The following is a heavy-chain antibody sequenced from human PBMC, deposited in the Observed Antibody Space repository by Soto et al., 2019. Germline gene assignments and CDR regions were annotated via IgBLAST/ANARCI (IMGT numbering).Heavy chain of an antibody. J-gene: IGHJ4*02. CDR1: GNSISNDY. CDR2: SYYSGST. CDR3: VRGQSWNYLFDN. D-gene: IGHD1-7*01. V-gene: IGHV4-59*01. Sequence: PSETLSLTCPFSGNSISNDYWIWIRQSPRKGLDWIGCSYYSGSTNYNPSLKTRVTMSINAAKTRLSLRLRPVNSADTAVYYSVRGQSWNYLFDNWAEGTLVT.